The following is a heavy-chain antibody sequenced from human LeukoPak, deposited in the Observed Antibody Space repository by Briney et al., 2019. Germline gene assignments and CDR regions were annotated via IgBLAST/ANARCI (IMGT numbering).Heavy chain of an antibody. Sequence: GGSLRLSCAASGFSVSSNYMAWVRQAPGKGLEWVSVIYNGGSTKYGDSVKDRFTISRDNSKNTLHLQMNSLRAEDTALYYCARASRWLAFDDWGQGTLVTVSS. J-gene: IGHJ4*02. CDR2: IYNGGST. CDR3: ARASRWLAFDD. D-gene: IGHD6-19*01. V-gene: IGHV3-66*01. CDR1: GFSVSSNY.